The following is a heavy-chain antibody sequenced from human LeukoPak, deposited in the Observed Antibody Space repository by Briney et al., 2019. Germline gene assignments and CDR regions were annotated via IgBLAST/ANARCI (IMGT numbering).Heavy chain of an antibody. J-gene: IGHJ6*02. CDR1: GFSFNNYW. Sequence: GGPLRLSCAASGFSFNNYWMHWVRQAPGKGLEWVSYISGNSRTIYYGDSVKGRFTISRDNAKNSLYLQMNSLRAEDTAMYYCAGQVGPTRNYYYFYGMDVWGQGTTVTVSS. CDR2: ISGNSRTI. CDR3: AGQVGPTRNYYYFYGMDV. V-gene: IGHV3-48*04. D-gene: IGHD1-26*01.